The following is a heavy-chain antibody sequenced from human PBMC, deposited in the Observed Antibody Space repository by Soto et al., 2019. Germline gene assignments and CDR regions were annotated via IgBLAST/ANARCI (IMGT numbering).Heavy chain of an antibody. CDR2: INSDGSST. J-gene: IGHJ3*02. CDR3: ARDGYSGSYLGVFDI. CDR1: GFTFSSYW. Sequence: LRLSCAASGFTFSSYWMHWVRQAPGKGLVWVSRINSDGSSTSYADSVKGRFTISRDNAKNTLYLQMNSLRAEDTAVYYCARDGYSGSYLGVFDIWGQGTVVTVSS. D-gene: IGHD1-26*01. V-gene: IGHV3-74*01.